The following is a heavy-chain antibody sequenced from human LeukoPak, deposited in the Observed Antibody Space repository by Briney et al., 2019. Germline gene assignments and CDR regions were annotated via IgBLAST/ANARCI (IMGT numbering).Heavy chain of an antibody. CDR1: GFTFSDYY. CDR3: ARVRTIFGVVIPEFDY. J-gene: IGHJ4*02. D-gene: IGHD3-3*01. Sequence: GGSLRLSCAASGFTFSDYYMSWIRQAPGKGLEWVSYISSSGSTIYYADSVKGRFTISRDNAKNSLYLQMSSLRAEDTAVYYCARVRTIFGVVIPEFDYWGQGTLVTVS. V-gene: IGHV3-11*04. CDR2: ISSSGSTI.